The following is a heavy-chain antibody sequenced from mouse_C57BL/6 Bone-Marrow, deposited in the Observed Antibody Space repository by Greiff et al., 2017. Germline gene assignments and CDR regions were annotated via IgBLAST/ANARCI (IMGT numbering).Heavy chain of an antibody. V-gene: IGHV1-55*01. CDR3: ARPYYSNYWYFDV. Sequence: VQLQQPGAELVKPGASVKMSCKASGYTFTSYWITWVKQRPGQGLEWIGDIYPGRGSTNYNEKFKSKATLTVDTSSSTAYMQLSSLTSEDSAVYNCARPYYSNYWYFDVWGTGTAVTVSS. CDR1: GYTFTSYW. D-gene: IGHD2-5*01. CDR2: IYPGRGST. J-gene: IGHJ1*03.